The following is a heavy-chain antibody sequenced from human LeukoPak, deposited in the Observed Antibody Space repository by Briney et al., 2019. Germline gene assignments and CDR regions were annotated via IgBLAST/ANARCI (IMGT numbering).Heavy chain of an antibody. Sequence: GASVKVSCKASGYTFTSNYIHWVRQAPGQGLEWMGMIYPRDGSTSYAQKFQGRVTVTRDTSTSTVHMELSGLRSEDTAVYYCARALFSGSSWLYYYYGMDVWGQGTTVTVSS. V-gene: IGHV1-46*01. CDR2: IYPRDGST. D-gene: IGHD6-13*01. CDR3: ARALFSGSSWLYYYYGMDV. J-gene: IGHJ6*02. CDR1: GYTFTSNY.